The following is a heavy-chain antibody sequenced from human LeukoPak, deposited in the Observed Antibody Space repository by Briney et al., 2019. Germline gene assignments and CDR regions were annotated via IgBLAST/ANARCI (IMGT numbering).Heavy chain of an antibody. Sequence: GGSLRLSCAASGFTFSSYGMHWVRQAPGKGLEWVAFIRYDGRNKYYAESVKGRFTISRDNSKNTLYLQMNSLRAEDTAVYYCAKDSARKSIVGSTTRGVIDYWGQGTLVTVSS. CDR1: GFTFSSYG. J-gene: IGHJ4*02. V-gene: IGHV3-30*02. CDR3: AKDSARKSIVGSTTRGVIDY. CDR2: IRYDGRNK. D-gene: IGHD1-26*01.